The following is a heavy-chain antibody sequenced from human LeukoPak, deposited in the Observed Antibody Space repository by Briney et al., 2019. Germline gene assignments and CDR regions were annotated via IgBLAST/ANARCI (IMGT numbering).Heavy chain of an antibody. CDR2: ISYDGSNK. D-gene: IGHD3-22*01. J-gene: IGHJ4*02. V-gene: IGHV3-30*18. CDR1: GFTFSSYG. CDR3: AKGEAYYDSSGVFDY. Sequence: PGRSLRLSCAASGFTFSSYGMHWVRQAPGKGLEWVAVISYDGSNKYYADSVEGRFTISRDNSKNTLYLQMNSLRAEDTAVYYCAKGEAYYDSSGVFDYWGQGTLVTVSS.